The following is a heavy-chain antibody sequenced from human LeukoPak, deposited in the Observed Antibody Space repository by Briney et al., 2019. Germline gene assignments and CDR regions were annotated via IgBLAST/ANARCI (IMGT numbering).Heavy chain of an antibody. Sequence: ASVKVSCKASGYTFTSYYMLWVRQAPGQGLEWMGIINPSGGSTSYAQKFQGRVTMTRDTSTSTVYMELSSLRSEDTAVYDCARDRRDYYASSGYYYPLGYWGQGTLVTVSS. CDR2: INPSGGST. J-gene: IGHJ4*02. CDR3: ARDRRDYYASSGYYYPLGY. D-gene: IGHD3-22*01. CDR1: GYTFTSYY. V-gene: IGHV1-46*01.